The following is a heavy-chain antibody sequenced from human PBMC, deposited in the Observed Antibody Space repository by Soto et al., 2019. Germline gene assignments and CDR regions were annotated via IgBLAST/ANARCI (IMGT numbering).Heavy chain of an antibody. J-gene: IGHJ4*02. CDR1: GGSIISRSYY. CDR3: ATFSGNYFDY. Sequence: SETLSLTCTVSGGSIISRSYYWGRIRQPPGKGLECIGNVYYSGTTYYNPSLKSRVTISVDTSKNQFSLKLNSVTAADTAVYYCATFSGNYFDYWGQGTLVTVSS. CDR2: VYYSGTT. D-gene: IGHD1-26*01. V-gene: IGHV4-39*01.